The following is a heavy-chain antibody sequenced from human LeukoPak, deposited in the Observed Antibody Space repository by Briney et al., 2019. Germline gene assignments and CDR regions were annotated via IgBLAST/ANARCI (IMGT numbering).Heavy chain of an antibody. V-gene: IGHV3-30-3*01. D-gene: IGHD6-19*01. CDR1: GFTFSSYA. CDR3: TTIPQWLVGYYFDY. J-gene: IGHJ4*02. CDR2: ISYDGSNK. Sequence: GGSLRLSCAASGFTFSSYAMHWVRQAPGKGLEWVAVISYDGSNKYYADSVKGRFTISRDNSKNTLYLQMNSLKTEDTAVYYCTTIPQWLVGYYFDYWGQGTLVTVSS.